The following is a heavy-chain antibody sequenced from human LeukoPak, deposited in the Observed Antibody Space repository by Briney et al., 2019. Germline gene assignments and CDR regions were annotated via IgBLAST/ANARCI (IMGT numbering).Heavy chain of an antibody. CDR1: GFTFSSYA. D-gene: IGHD3-22*01. J-gene: IGHJ4*02. Sequence: GGSLRLSCAASGFTFSSYAMSWVRQAPGKGLEWVSAISGSGGSTYYADPVKGRFTISRDNSKNTLYLQMNSLRAEDTAVYYCAKDAWRSSGYDEESDYWGQGTLVTVSS. CDR2: ISGSGGST. CDR3: AKDAWRSSGYDEESDY. V-gene: IGHV3-23*01.